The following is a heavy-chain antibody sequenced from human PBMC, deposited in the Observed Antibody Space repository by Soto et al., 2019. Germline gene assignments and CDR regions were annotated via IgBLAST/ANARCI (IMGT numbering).Heavy chain of an antibody. Sequence: EVQLVESGGGLVQPGGSLRLSCAASGFSFSTYSMNWVRQAPGKGLEWVSYISSRSYTIYYIDSVKGRFTISRDNAKSSLYLQMNSLRDEDTAVYYCARGGSSSDIGMDVWGQGTTVTVSS. J-gene: IGHJ6*02. CDR1: GFSFSTYS. D-gene: IGHD6-6*01. CDR2: ISSRSYTI. CDR3: ARGGSSSDIGMDV. V-gene: IGHV3-48*02.